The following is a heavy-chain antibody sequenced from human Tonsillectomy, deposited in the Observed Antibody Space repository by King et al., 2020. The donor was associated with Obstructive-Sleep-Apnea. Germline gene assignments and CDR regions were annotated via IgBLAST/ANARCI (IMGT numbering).Heavy chain of an antibody. J-gene: IGHJ4*02. V-gene: IGHV3-30*04. CDR3: AREGAARELDY. CDR1: GFTFSIYA. CDR2: ISYDGSNK. D-gene: IGHD1-1*01. Sequence: VQLVESGGGVVQPGTSLRLSCAASGFTFSIYAMHWVRQAPGKGLEWVAFISYDGSNKYYADSVKGRFTISRDNSKNTLFLQMNSLRAEDTAVYYCAREGAARELDYWGQGTLVTVSS.